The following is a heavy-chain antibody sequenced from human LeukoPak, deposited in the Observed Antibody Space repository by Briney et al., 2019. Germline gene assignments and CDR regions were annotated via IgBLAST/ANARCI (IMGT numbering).Heavy chain of an antibody. CDR3: ARSVSGGYGLNWFDP. D-gene: IGHD5-12*01. J-gene: IGHJ5*02. CDR1: GFTFSSYW. V-gene: IGHV3-7*01. Sequence: PGGSLRLSCAASGFTFSSYWMSWVRQAPGKGLEWVANIKQDGSEKYYVDSVKGRFTISRDNAKNSLYLQMNSLRAEDTAVYYCARSVSGGYGLNWFDPWGQGTLVTVSS. CDR2: IKQDGSEK.